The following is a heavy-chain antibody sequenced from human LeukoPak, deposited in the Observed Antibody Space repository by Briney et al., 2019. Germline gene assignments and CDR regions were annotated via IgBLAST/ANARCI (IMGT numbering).Heavy chain of an antibody. CDR1: GGSISSYY. J-gene: IGHJ4*02. D-gene: IGHD5-12*01. Sequence: SETLSLTCTVSGGSISSYYWSWIRQPPGKGLEWIGYIYYSVSTNNNPSLKSRVTISVDTSKNQFSLKLSSVTAADTAVYYCARGGHSGFDYWGQGTLVIVSS. CDR2: IYYSVST. CDR3: ARGGHSGFDY. V-gene: IGHV4-59*01.